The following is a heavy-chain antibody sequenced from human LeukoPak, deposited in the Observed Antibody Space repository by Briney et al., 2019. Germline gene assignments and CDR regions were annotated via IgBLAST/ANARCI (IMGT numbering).Heavy chain of an antibody. CDR2: IYYSGST. D-gene: IGHD3-10*01. CDR1: GGSISSSSYY. V-gene: IGHV4-39*01. J-gene: IGHJ4*02. Sequence: ESSETLSLTCTVSGGSISSSSYYWGWIRQPPGKGLEWIGSIYYSGSTYYNPSLKSRVTISVDTSKNQFSLKLSSVTAADTAVYYCASRRITMVQGVHFDYWGQGTLVTVSS. CDR3: ASRRITMVQGVHFDY.